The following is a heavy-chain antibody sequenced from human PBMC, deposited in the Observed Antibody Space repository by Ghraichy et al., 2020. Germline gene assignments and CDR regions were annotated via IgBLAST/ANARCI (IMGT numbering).Heavy chain of an antibody. CDR1: GYTFTDYF. D-gene: IGHD1-1*01. CDR2: INPYSGGT. V-gene: IGHV1-2*02. Sequence: ASVKVSCKASGYTFTDYFIFWVRQAPGQGLEWMGWINPYSGGTNYAQKFQGRVTMTRDTSITTAYMEVSRLKSDDTAVYYCARGPLSMERHGHWFDPWGQGSLVTVSS. CDR3: ARGPLSMERHGHWFDP. J-gene: IGHJ5*02.